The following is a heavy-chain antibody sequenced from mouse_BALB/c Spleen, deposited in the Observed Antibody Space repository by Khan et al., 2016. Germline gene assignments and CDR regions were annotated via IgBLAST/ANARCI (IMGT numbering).Heavy chain of an antibody. CDR2: ISSSGTT. D-gene: IGHD2-2*01. V-gene: IGHV3-2*02. J-gene: IGHJ3*01. Sequence: VQLKESGPGLVKPSQSLSLTCTVTGYSITSDYAWNWIRQFPGNKLECLGYISSSGTTIYNPSLKSRISITRDTSKNQFFLQLNSVTTEDTVTYYCARSGALYGYFTYWGQGTLVAVSA. CDR3: ARSGALYGYFTY. CDR1: GYSITSDYA.